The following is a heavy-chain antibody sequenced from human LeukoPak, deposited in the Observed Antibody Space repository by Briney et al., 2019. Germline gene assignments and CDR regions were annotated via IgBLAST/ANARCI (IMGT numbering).Heavy chain of an antibody. D-gene: IGHD3-22*01. J-gene: IGHJ4*02. CDR3: AKELDSSGYFDY. Sequence: GGSLRLSCAASGFTFSSYAMSWVRQAPGKGLECVSGISGSGGSTYHADSVKGRFTISRDNSKNTLYLQMNSLRAEDTAVYYCAKELDSSGYFDYWGQGTLVTVSS. V-gene: IGHV3-23*01. CDR2: ISGSGGST. CDR1: GFTFSSYA.